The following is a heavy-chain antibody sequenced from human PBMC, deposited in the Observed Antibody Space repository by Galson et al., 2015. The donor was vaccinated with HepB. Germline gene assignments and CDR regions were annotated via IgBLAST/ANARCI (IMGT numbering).Heavy chain of an antibody. CDR1: GFTFSSYA. J-gene: IGHJ4*02. D-gene: IGHD6-6*01. Sequence: SLRLSCAASGFTFSSYAMHWVRQAPGKGLEWVAVISYDGSNKYYADSVKGRFTISRDNSKNTLYLQMNSLRAEDTAVYYCAAGGIAAPPEIDYWGQGTLVTVSS. V-gene: IGHV3-30-3*01. CDR2: ISYDGSNK. CDR3: AAGGIAAPPEIDY.